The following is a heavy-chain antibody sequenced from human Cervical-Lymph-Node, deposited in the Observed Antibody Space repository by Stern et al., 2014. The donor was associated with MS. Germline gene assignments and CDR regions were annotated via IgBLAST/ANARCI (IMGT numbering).Heavy chain of an antibody. CDR2: INPNSGGT. J-gene: IGHJ4*02. CDR1: GYTFSGYY. CDR3: ARGDHYATLDY. Sequence: VQLVESGAEVRKPGASVQVSCKASGYTFSGYYMHWVRQAPGQGLEWMGWINPNSGGTNYAQKLQGWVTMTRDTSISTAYMELSRLRSDDTAVYYCARGDHYATLDYWGQGTLVTVSS. D-gene: IGHD4-17*01. V-gene: IGHV1-2*04.